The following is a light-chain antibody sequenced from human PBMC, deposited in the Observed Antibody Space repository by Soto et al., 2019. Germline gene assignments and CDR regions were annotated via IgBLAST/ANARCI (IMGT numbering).Light chain of an antibody. CDR2: AAS. CDR3: QQSYSIPFT. CDR1: QSISSY. J-gene: IGKJ4*01. V-gene: IGKV1-39*01. Sequence: DIQMTQSPSSLSASLGDRVIITCRASQSISSYLNWYQQKPGKAPKLLIFAASSLHSGVPSRFSGRGAGTDYTLTSSSLQPEDFAAYYCQQSYSIPFTFGGGTKVEIK.